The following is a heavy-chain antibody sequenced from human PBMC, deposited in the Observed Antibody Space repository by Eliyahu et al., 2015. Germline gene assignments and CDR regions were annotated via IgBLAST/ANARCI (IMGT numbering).Heavy chain of an antibody. J-gene: IGHJ4*02. V-gene: IGHV6-1*01. CDR1: GDSVSSNSXA. CDR2: TYYRSKWYN. CDR3: ARDLIGNYYDSSGYAPFDY. Sequence: QVQLQQSGPGLVKPSQTLSLTCAISGDSVSSNSXAWNWIRQSPSRGLEWLGRTYYRSKWYNDYAVSVKSRITINPDTSKNQFSLQLNSVTPEDTAVYYCARDLIGNYYDSSGYAPFDYWGQGTLVTVSS. D-gene: IGHD3-22*01.